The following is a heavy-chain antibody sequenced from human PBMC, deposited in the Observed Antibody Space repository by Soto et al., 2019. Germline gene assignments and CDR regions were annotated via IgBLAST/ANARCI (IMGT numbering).Heavy chain of an antibody. V-gene: IGHV3-30*03. CDR2: ISYDGSNK. CDR3: SRGFLEWLPYGMDV. J-gene: IGHJ6*02. CDR1: GFTFSSYG. Sequence: PGGSLRLSCAASGFTFSSYGMHWVRQAPGKGLEWVAVISYDGSNKYYADSVKGRFTISRDNSKNTLYLQMSSLRAEDTAVYYCSRGFLEWLPYGMDVWGQGTTVTVSS. D-gene: IGHD3-3*01.